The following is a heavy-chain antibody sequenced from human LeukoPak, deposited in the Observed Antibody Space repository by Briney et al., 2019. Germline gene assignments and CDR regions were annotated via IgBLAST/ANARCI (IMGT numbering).Heavy chain of an antibody. CDR1: GFTFSSYG. CDR2: ISGSGGST. Sequence: GGTLRLSCAASGFTFSSYGMSWVRQAPGKGLEWVSAISGSGGSTYYADSVKGRFTISRDNSKNTLYLQMNSLRAEDMAVYYCAKDQGTYGDYYYYYMDVWGKGTTVTISS. CDR3: AKDQGTYGDYYYYYMDV. V-gene: IGHV3-23*01. J-gene: IGHJ6*03. D-gene: IGHD4-17*01.